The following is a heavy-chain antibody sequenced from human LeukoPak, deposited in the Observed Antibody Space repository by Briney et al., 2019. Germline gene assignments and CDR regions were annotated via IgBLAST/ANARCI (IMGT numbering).Heavy chain of an antibody. J-gene: IGHJ4*02. Sequence: PSETLSLTCTVSGGSISSGSYYWSWIRQPAGKGLEWIGRIYTSGSTNYNPSLKSRFTISVDTSKNQFSLKLSSVTAADTAVYYCARGRGDHKDPVDYWGQGTLVTVSS. CDR2: IYTSGST. CDR3: ARGRGDHKDPVDY. V-gene: IGHV4-61*02. CDR1: GGSISSGSYY. D-gene: IGHD4-17*01.